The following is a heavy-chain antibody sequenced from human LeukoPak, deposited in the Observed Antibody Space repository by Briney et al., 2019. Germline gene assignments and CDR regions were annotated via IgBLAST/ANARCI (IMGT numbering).Heavy chain of an antibody. Sequence: GASVKVSCKASGYTFTSYYMHWVRQAPGQGLEWVGIINPSGGSTSYAQKFQGRVTMTRDTSTSTVYMELSSLRSEDTAVYYCTRADYDILTGYYPSFGYWGQGTLVTVSS. D-gene: IGHD3-9*01. CDR1: GYTFTSYY. J-gene: IGHJ4*02. CDR2: INPSGGST. CDR3: TRADYDILTGYYPSFGY. V-gene: IGHV1-46*03.